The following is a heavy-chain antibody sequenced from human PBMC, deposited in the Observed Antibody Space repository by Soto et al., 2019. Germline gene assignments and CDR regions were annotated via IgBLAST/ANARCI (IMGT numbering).Heavy chain of an antibody. CDR1: CGSISSYY. CDR3: AGYPGIAVAGSISDYYYYMDV. D-gene: IGHD6-19*01. CDR2: IYYSGST. J-gene: IGHJ6*03. V-gene: IGHV4-59*01. Sequence: SETLSLTCTVSCGSISSYYWSWIRQPPGKGLEWIGYIYYSGSTNYNPSLKSRVTISVDTSKNQFSLKLSSVTAADTAVYYCAGYPGIAVAGSISDYYYYMDVWGKGTTVTVSS.